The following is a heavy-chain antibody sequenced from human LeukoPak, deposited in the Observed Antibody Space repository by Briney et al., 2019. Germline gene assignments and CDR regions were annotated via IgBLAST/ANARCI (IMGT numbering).Heavy chain of an antibody. CDR2: IKRDGSEK. CDR3: ASEGDYGDFYWFDP. CDR1: GFTFSSYW. V-gene: IGHV3-7*01. J-gene: IGHJ5*02. Sequence: GGSLRLSCAASGFTFSSYWMSWVRQAPGKGLEWVANIKRDGSEKYYVDSVKGRFTISRDNAKNSLYLQMNSLRAEDTAVYYCASEGDYGDFYWFDPWAREPWSPSPQ. D-gene: IGHD4-17*01.